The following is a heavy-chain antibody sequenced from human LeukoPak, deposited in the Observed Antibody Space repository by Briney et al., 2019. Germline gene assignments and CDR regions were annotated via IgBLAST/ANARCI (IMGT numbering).Heavy chain of an antibody. J-gene: IGHJ4*02. CDR3: ARGGRYDISIDY. Sequence: GGSLRLSCAASGFIFTNYWMSWVRQAPGKGLEWVANIKQDGSEKYYLDSRFTISRDNTKNSLYLQMSSLRADDTAVYYCARGGRYDISIDYWGQGTLVTVSS. D-gene: IGHD3-9*01. CDR1: GFIFTNYW. CDR2: IKQDGSEK. V-gene: IGHV3-7*01.